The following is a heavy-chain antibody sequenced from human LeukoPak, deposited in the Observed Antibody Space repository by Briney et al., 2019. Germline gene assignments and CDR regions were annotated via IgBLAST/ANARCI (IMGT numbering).Heavy chain of an antibody. Sequence: TSETLSLTCAVYGGSFSGYYWSWIRQPPGKGLEWIGEINHSGSTNYNPSLKSRVTISVDTSKNQFSLKLSSVTAADTAVYYCARDDYGDPEGTEYFQHWGQGTLVTVSS. D-gene: IGHD4-17*01. CDR1: GGSFSGYY. V-gene: IGHV4-34*01. CDR2: INHSGST. J-gene: IGHJ1*01. CDR3: ARDDYGDPEGTEYFQH.